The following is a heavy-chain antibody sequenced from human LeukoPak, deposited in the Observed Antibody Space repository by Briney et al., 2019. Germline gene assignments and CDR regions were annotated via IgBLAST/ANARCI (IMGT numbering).Heavy chain of an antibody. D-gene: IGHD3-9*01. J-gene: IGHJ4*02. CDR2: IYYSGST. V-gene: IGHV4-39*07. CDR1: GVSISSSSYY. CDR3: ARDAGYDILTGYYGHFDY. Sequence: PSETLSLTCTVSGVSISSSSYYWRWIRQPPGKGLEWIGSIYYSGSTYYNPSLKSRVTISVDTSKNQFSLKLSSVTAADTAVYYCARDAGYDILTGYYGHFDYWGQGTLVTVSS.